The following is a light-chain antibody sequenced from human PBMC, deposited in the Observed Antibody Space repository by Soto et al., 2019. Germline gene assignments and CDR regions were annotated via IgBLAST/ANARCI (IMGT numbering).Light chain of an antibody. J-gene: IGKJ2*01. CDR2: WAS. V-gene: IGKV4-1*01. CDR1: QSVLYTSNNRDY. Sequence: ILMTQSPESLPVSLGERAAINCNSSQSVLYTSNNRDYLAWYRQKPGQPPQLLIHWASTRLSGVPDRFSGSGSGTHFTFTISSLQPEDVAIYFCQQYDNWPPRWTFGQGTKVEIK. CDR3: QQYDNWPPRWT.